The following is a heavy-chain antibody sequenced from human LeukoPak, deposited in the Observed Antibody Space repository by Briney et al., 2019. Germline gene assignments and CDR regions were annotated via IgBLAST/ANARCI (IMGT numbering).Heavy chain of an antibody. CDR1: GYTFTSYD. D-gene: IGHD2-15*01. Sequence: ASVKVSCRASGYTFTSYDIHWVRQATGQGLEWMGWMNPNSGNTGSAQRFQGRVTMTRNTSISTAYMELSSLRSEDTAVYYCARALRVGRYSADYWGQGTLVTVSS. CDR2: MNPNSGNT. J-gene: IGHJ4*02. V-gene: IGHV1-8*01. CDR3: ARALRVGRYSADY.